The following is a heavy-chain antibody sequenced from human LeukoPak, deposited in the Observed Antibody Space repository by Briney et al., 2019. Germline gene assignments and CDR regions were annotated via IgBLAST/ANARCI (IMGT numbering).Heavy chain of an antibody. CDR3: ARDYGGNSIPFGI. CDR2: IAYSGST. D-gene: IGHD4-23*01. CDR1: GGSISSYC. V-gene: IGHV4-59*01. Sequence: SETLSLTCTASGGSISSYCWSWIRQPPGKGLEWIGYIAYSGSTIYNPSLKSRVTITLDTSKNLFSLKLPSVTAADTAVYYCARDYGGNSIPFGIWGQGTMVTVSS. J-gene: IGHJ3*02.